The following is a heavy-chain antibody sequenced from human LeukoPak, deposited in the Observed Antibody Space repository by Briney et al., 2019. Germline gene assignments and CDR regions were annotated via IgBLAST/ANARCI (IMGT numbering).Heavy chain of an antibody. D-gene: IGHD5-18*01. CDR2: ISTSSSTI. CDR1: GFTFSDYT. V-gene: IGHV3-48*01. Sequence: GGSLRLACAVSGFTFSDYTMTWVRQAPGKGLEWVSYISTSSSTIYYADSVKGRFTISRAKNALYLQMNSLRAEDTAVYYCARVPSGYTLGYGYYYYYMDVWGKGTTVTVSS. J-gene: IGHJ6*03. CDR3: ARVPSGYTLGYGYYYYYMDV.